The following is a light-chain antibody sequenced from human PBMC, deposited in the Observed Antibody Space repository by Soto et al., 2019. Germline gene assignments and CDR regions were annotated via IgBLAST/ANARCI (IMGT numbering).Light chain of an antibody. CDR3: QQRSNWPPIT. CDR2: DAS. J-gene: IGKJ5*01. CDR1: QSISSY. V-gene: IGKV3-11*01. Sequence: EIVLTQSPATLSLSPGDRATLSCRASQSISSYLAWYQQKPGQAPRLLXYDASNRATGIPARFSGSGSGTDFTLTISSLEPEDFAVYYCQQRSNWPPITFGQGTRLEIK.